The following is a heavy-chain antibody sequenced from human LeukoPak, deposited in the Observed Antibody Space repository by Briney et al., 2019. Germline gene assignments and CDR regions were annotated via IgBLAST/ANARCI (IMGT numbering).Heavy chain of an antibody. D-gene: IGHD3-16*02. J-gene: IGHJ4*02. CDR3: AGDFWGSYRYFDY. CDR2: IYYSGST. V-gene: IGHV4-61*01. CDR1: GGSISSDSYF. Sequence: SETLSLTCTVSGGSISSDSYFWSWIRQPPGKGPEWIGYIYYSGSTNYNPSLKSRVTISVDTSKNQFSLKLSSVTAADTAVYYCAGDFWGSYRYFDYWGQGTLVTVSS.